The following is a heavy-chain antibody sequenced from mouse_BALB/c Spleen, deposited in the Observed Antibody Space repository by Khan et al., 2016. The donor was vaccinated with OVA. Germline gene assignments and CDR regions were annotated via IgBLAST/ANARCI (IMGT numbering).Heavy chain of an antibody. CDR3: VREGAYHRSGGWFAY. D-gene: IGHD2-14*01. CDR2: INPSNDYT. CDR1: GYTFTSYT. Sequence: QVRLQQSGAELARPGASVKMSCKASGYTFTSYTMHWVKQRPGQGLEWIGYINPSNDYTNYNQNFKDKATLIVDKSSSTAYMQLSSLTSEDSSVYYGVREGAYHRSGGWFAYWGQGTLVTVSA. V-gene: IGHV1-4*01. J-gene: IGHJ3*01.